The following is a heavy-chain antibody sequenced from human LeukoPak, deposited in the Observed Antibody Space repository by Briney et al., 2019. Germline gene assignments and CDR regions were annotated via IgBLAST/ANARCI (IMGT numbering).Heavy chain of an antibody. D-gene: IGHD5-12*01. Sequence: PSETLSLTCTVSGGSLSSYYWNWSRQPAGKGLEWIGYVYYSGGTYYNPSLKSRVTISVDTSKNQFSLKLSSVTAADTAVYYCASHSGGYAYWGQGTLVTVSS. V-gene: IGHV4-59*12. CDR2: VYYSGGT. CDR3: ASHSGGYAY. J-gene: IGHJ4*02. CDR1: GGSLSSYY.